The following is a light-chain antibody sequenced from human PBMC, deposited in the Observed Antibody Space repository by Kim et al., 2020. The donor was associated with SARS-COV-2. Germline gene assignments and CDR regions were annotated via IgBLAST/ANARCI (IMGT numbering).Light chain of an antibody. CDR1: SSDVGGYNY. CDR3: SSYTSSSTQV. J-gene: IGLJ2*01. V-gene: IGLV2-14*03. CDR2: DVS. Sequence: QSALTKPASVSGSPGQSITISCTGTSSDVGGYNYVSWYQQHPGKAPKLMIYDVSNRPSGVSNRFSGSKSGNTASLTISGLQAEDEADYYCSSYTSSSTQVFGGGTQLTV.